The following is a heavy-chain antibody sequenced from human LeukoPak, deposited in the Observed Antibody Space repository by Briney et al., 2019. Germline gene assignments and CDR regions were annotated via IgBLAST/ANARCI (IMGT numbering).Heavy chain of an antibody. Sequence: PSETLSLTCAVYGGSFSGYYWSWIRQPPGKGLEWIGEINHSGSTNYNPSLKSRVTISVDTSKNQFSLKLSSVTAADTAVYYCASRLRRGWGYAFDIWGQGTMVTVSS. J-gene: IGHJ3*02. D-gene: IGHD4-17*01. V-gene: IGHV4-34*01. CDR2: INHSGST. CDR3: ASRLRRGWGYAFDI. CDR1: GGSFSGYY.